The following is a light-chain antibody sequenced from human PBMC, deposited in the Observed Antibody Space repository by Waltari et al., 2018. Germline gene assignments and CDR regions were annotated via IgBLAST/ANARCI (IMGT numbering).Light chain of an antibody. Sequence: QSVLTQPPSVSGAPGQSVTISCTGISSNIGAGYDVHWYQQIPGSAPKVLFYRGDNRPSGVPGRFSGSKSGTSASLSVTGLHVEDEADYFCQSYDSDLNAVLFGGGTKLTVL. CDR1: SSNIGAGYD. CDR2: RGD. V-gene: IGLV1-40*01. CDR3: QSYDSDLNAVL. J-gene: IGLJ2*01.